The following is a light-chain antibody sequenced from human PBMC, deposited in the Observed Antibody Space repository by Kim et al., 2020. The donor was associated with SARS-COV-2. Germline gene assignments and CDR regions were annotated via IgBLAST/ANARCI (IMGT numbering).Light chain of an antibody. CDR2: SNN. J-gene: IGLJ2*01. CDR1: ISNIGTNT. CDR3: AAWDDSRSVL. Sequence: QSVLTQPPSASGTPGQRVTISCSGSISNIGTNTVNWYQQLPGTAPKLLIYSNNQRPSGVPDRFSGSKSGTSASLAISWLQSDAEADYYCAAWDDSRSVLFGGGTQLTVL. V-gene: IGLV1-44*01.